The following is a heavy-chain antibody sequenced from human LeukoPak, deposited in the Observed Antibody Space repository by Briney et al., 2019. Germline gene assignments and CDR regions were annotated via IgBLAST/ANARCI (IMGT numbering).Heavy chain of an antibody. CDR1: GFTFSSYG. V-gene: IGHV3-30*02. CDR2: IRYDGSNK. CDR3: AKSGLEDQLPDY. Sequence: GGSLRLSCAAPGFTFSSYGMHWVRQAPGKGLEWVAFIRYDGSNKYYADCVKGRFTISRDNSKNTLYLQMNSLRAEDTAVYYCAKSGLEDQLPDYWGQGTLVTVSS. J-gene: IGHJ4*02. D-gene: IGHD2-2*01.